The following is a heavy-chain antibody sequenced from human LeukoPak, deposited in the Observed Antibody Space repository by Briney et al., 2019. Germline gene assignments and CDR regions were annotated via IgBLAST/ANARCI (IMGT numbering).Heavy chain of an antibody. J-gene: IGHJ4*02. CDR1: GGSISNSSYY. CDR2: IYYSGRT. Sequence: SETLSLTCNVSGGSISNSSYYWGWIRQPPGKGLEWIGSIYYSGRTYYNPSLKSRVTISGDTSKNQFSLRLSSVTAADTAVYYCARGLYGDYYFDYWGQGTLVTVSS. D-gene: IGHD4-17*01. V-gene: IGHV4-39*02. CDR3: ARGLYGDYYFDY.